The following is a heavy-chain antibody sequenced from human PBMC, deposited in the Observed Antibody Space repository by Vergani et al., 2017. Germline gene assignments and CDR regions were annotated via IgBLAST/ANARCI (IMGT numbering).Heavy chain of an antibody. CDR2: ISYDGTNK. CDR1: GFTFSSYA. CDR3: ARAPWGVGRPYDMDV. V-gene: IGHV3-30*14. D-gene: IGHD3-16*01. Sequence: QVQLVESGGGVVQPGRSLRLSCAASGFTFSSYAMHWGREAPGKGLEGGAVISYDGTNKDYADSVKGRFTISIDKSKNTLYLQMDSPRAEDTAVYDCARAPWGVGRPYDMDVWGKGTTVTVSS. J-gene: IGHJ6*03.